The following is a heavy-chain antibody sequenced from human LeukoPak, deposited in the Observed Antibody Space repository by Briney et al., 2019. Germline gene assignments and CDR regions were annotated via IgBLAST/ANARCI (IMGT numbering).Heavy chain of an antibody. CDR3: ARDLGDTYWSGYFEY. CDR1: EFTVSTNY. D-gene: IGHD2-8*02. Sequence: PGGSLRLSCVVSEFTVSTNYMSWVRQAPGKGLEWVSYISSSGSAIYYADSVKGRFTISRDNAKNSLYLQMNSLRAEDTAVYYCARDLGDTYWSGYFEYWGQGSQVTVSS. J-gene: IGHJ4*02. V-gene: IGHV3-11*01. CDR2: ISSSGSAI.